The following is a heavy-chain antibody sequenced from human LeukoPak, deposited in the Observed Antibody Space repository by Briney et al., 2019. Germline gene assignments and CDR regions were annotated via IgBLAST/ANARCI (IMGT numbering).Heavy chain of an antibody. J-gene: IGHJ6*02. Sequence: ASVKVSCKASGGTFSSYAISWVRQAPGQGLEWMGRIIPILGIANYAQKFQGRVTITADKSTSTAYMELSSLRSEDTAVYYCASPLGYCSSTSCYGYYYYGMDVWGQGTTVTVSS. V-gene: IGHV1-69*04. CDR3: ASPLGYCSSTSCYGYYYYGMDV. CDR1: GGTFSSYA. CDR2: IIPILGIA. D-gene: IGHD2-2*01.